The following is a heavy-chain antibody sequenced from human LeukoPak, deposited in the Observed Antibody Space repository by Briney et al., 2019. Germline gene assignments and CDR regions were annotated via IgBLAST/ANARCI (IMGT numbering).Heavy chain of an antibody. V-gene: IGHV3-23*01. D-gene: IGHD1-20*01. CDR3: AKDGYNWIAFDD. J-gene: IGHJ4*02. CDR2: ISGTGFTT. Sequence: GGSLRLSCAASGFPLSTYAMHWVRQAPGKGLEWVAYISGTGFTTYYADSVKGRFTISSDSSKNTLFLQMNSLRAEDTAIYYCAKDGYNWIAFDDWGQGTLVTVSS. CDR1: GFPLSTYA.